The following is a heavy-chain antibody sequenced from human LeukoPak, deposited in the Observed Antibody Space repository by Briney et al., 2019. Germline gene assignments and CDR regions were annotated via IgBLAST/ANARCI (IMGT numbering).Heavy chain of an antibody. J-gene: IGHJ4*02. CDR1: GFTFRGYS. CDR2: ISGSSGCI. CDR3: ARGGRLFDY. D-gene: IGHD1-26*01. V-gene: IGHV3-21*01. Sequence: GGSLRLSCAASGFTFRGYSMNWVRQAPGKGLEWVSSISGSSGCIYYADSVTGRFTISRDNAKNSLYLQMNSLRAEDTAVYYCARGGRLFDYWGQGTLVTVSS.